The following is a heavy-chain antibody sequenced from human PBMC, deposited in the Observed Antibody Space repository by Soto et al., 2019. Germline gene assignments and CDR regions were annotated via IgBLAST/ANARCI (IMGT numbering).Heavy chain of an antibody. V-gene: IGHV3-30-3*01. D-gene: IGHD6-19*01. CDR1: GFTFSSYA. J-gene: IGHJ6*02. CDR2: ISYDGSNK. Sequence: QVQLVESGGGVVQPGRSLRLSCAASGFTFSSYAMHWVRQAPGKGLEWVAVISYDGSNKYYADSVKGRFTISRDNSKNTLYLQMNSLRAEDTAVYYCARDRAVADAWVYYGMDVWGQGTTVTVSS. CDR3: ARDRAVADAWVYYGMDV.